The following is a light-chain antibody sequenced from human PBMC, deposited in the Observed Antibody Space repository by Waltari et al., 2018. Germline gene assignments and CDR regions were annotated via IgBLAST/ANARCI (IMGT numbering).Light chain of an antibody. CDR3: SSYAGSKTI. Sequence: QSALTQPPSASGSPGQSVTLSCTGTASDVGGFNYVPWYQHHPGKAPKLLIFEVNKRPSGVPDRFSGSRSGNTASLTVSGLQAKDEADYYCSSYAGSKTIFGGGTKLTVL. V-gene: IGLV2-8*01. CDR1: ASDVGGFNY. CDR2: EVN. J-gene: IGLJ2*01.